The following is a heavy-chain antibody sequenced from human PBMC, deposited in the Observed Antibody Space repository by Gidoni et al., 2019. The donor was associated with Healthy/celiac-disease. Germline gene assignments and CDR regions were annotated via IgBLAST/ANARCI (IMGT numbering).Heavy chain of an antibody. D-gene: IGHD2-21*02. V-gene: IGHV3-21*01. CDR1: GFTFSSYS. CDR2: ISSSSSYI. J-gene: IGHJ4*02. Sequence: EVQLVESGGGLVKPGGSLRLSCAASGFTFSSYSMNWVRQAPGKGLEWVSSISSSSSYIYYADSVKGRFTISRDNAKNSLYLQMNSLRAEDTAVYYCARDWLGGGDCSFDYWGQGTLVTVSS. CDR3: ARDWLGGGDCSFDY.